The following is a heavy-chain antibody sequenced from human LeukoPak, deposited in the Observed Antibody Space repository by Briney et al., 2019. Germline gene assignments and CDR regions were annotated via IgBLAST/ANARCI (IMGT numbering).Heavy chain of an antibody. V-gene: IGHV4-34*01. CDR2: INHSGST. Sequence: SETLSLTCTVSGGSISSYYWSWIRQPPGKGLEWIGEINHSGSTNYNPSLKSRVTISVDTSKNQFSLKLSSVTAADTAVYYCARARAWKDYYGSGSLKLYYYYMDVWGKGTTVTVSS. CDR3: ARARAWKDYYGSGSLKLYYYYMDV. J-gene: IGHJ6*03. CDR1: GGSISSYY. D-gene: IGHD3-10*01.